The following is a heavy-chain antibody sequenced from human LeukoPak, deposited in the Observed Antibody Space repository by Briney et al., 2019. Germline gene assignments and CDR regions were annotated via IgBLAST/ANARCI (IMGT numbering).Heavy chain of an antibody. CDR1: GYTFTSYA. Sequence: ASVKVSCKASGYTFTSYAMHWVRQAPGQRLEWMGWINAGNGNTKYSQKFQGRVTVTRDTSASTAYMELSSLRSEDTAVYYRARDGGGFPYWYFDLWGRGTLVTVSS. J-gene: IGHJ2*01. D-gene: IGHD3-16*01. CDR3: ARDGGGFPYWYFDL. V-gene: IGHV1-3*01. CDR2: INAGNGNT.